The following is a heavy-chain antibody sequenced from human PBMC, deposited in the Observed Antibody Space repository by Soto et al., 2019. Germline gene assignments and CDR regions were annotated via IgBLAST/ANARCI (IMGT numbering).Heavy chain of an antibody. CDR3: AKGEEASYFDY. CDR1: GFTFSSYA. CDR2: SSGSGGST. J-gene: IGHJ4*02. Sequence: EVQLLESGGGLVQPGGSLRLSCAASGFTFSSYAMSWVRQAPGKGLEWVSASSGSGGSTYYADSVKGRCTISRDNSKNTLYLKMNSLRAEDTAVYYCAKGEEASYFDYWGKGTLVTVSS. V-gene: IGHV3-23*01.